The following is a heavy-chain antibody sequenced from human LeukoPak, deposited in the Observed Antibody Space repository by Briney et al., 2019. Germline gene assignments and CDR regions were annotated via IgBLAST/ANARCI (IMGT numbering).Heavy chain of an antibody. V-gene: IGHV1-2*06. CDR3: ARDLPSPGISVADDY. D-gene: IGHD6-19*01. Sequence: ASVKVSCKASGYTFTGYYMFWLRQAPRQGLEWMGRINPNSGGTNYAQKFQGRVTMTRDTSITTAYMELSSLRSDDTAVYYCARDLPSPGISVADDYWGQGTLVTVSS. J-gene: IGHJ4*02. CDR2: INPNSGGT. CDR1: GYTFTGYY.